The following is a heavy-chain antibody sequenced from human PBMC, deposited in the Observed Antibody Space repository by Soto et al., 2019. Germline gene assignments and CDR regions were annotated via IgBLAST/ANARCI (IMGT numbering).Heavy chain of an antibody. D-gene: IGHD4-17*01. J-gene: IGHJ4*02. CDR1: GGTFSSYT. Sequence: QVQLVQSGAEVKKPGSSVKVPCKASGGTFSSYTIIWVRQAPGQGLEWMGRIIPILGIANYAQKFQGRVTITADKSTSTAYMELSSLRSEDTAVYYCARVGYDYGDYYFDYWGQGTLVTVSS. CDR3: ARVGYDYGDYYFDY. CDR2: IIPILGIA. V-gene: IGHV1-69*02.